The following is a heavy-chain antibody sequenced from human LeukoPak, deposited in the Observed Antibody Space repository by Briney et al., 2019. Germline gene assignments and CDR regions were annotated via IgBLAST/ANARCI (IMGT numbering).Heavy chain of an antibody. V-gene: IGHV3-23*01. CDR1: GFTFSSYG. CDR2: ISGSGGST. D-gene: IGHD1-26*01. CDR3: AKDPVGATMYDY. Sequence: GGSLRLSCAASGFTFSSYGMSWVRQAPGKGLEWVSAISGSGGSTYYADSVKGRFTISRDNSKNTLYLQMNSLRAEDTAVYYCAKDPVGATMYDYWGQGTLVTVSS. J-gene: IGHJ4*02.